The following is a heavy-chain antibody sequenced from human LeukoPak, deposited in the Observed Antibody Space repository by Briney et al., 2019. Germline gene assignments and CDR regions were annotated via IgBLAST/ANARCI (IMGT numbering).Heavy chain of an antibody. Sequence: PSETLSLTCTVSGGPISSTSYYWGWIRQPPGKGLEWIGSISYSGTTYYNPSLKSRVTISVDTSKNQFSLKLNSVTAADTAVYYCARDPDFWSGYYNFDYWGQGTLVTVSS. V-gene: IGHV4-39*07. D-gene: IGHD3-3*01. CDR2: ISYSGTT. J-gene: IGHJ4*02. CDR1: GGPISSTSYY. CDR3: ARDPDFWSGYYNFDY.